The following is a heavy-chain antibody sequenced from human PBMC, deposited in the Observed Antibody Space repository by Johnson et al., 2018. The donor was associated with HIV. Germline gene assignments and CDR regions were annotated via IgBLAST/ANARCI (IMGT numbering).Heavy chain of an antibody. V-gene: IGHV3-20*04. CDR3: ARSMMLYWRDAFDI. Sequence: VESGGGVVRPGGSLRLSCAASGSTFDYDAMSWVRQAPGKGLEWVSGISWNSGSIGYADSVKGRFTISRDNSKNTLFLQMNNLRVEDTAVYYCARSMMLYWRDAFDIWGQGTMVTVSS. D-gene: IGHD2-8*02. CDR1: GSTFDYDA. J-gene: IGHJ3*02. CDR2: ISWNSGSI.